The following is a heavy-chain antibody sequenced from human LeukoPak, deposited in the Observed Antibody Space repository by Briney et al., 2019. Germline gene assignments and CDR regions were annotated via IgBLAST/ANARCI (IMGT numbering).Heavy chain of an antibody. D-gene: IGHD1-1*01. V-gene: IGHV3-48*01. Sequence: GGSLRLSCAASGFTFSSYSMNWVRQAPGKGLEWVSYISSGSSTIYYADSVKGRFTISRDNAKNSLYLQMNSLRAEDTAVYYCARARNEDYWGQGTLVTVS. CDR3: ARARNEDY. CDR2: ISSGSSTI. CDR1: GFTFSSYS. J-gene: IGHJ4*02.